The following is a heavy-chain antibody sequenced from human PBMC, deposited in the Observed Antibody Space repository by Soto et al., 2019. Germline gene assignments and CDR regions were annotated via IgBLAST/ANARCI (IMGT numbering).Heavy chain of an antibody. V-gene: IGHV4-31*03. Sequence: QVQLQESGPGLVKPSQTLSLTCTVSGGSISSGGYYWSWIRQHPGKGLEWIGYIDYSGSTYYNPSLKSRVTISVDTSKNQFSLKVSSVTAADTAVYYCARIPTVTDPLGAFDIWGQGTMVTVSS. D-gene: IGHD4-17*01. CDR1: GGSISSGGYY. J-gene: IGHJ3*02. CDR3: ARIPTVTDPLGAFDI. CDR2: IDYSGST.